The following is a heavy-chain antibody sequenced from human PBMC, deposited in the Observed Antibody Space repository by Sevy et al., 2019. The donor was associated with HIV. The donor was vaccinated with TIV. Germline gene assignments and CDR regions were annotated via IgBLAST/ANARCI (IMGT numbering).Heavy chain of an antibody. Sequence: GGCLRLSCAASGFSFSDYYMTWIHQAPGKGLEWVSYISGSTNAIFYADSVKGRFIISRDNTKKSRYLRMNTLRAEDTAVYYCARVGLAASGGGFGAFDMWGQGTMVTVSS. CDR2: ISGSTNAI. V-gene: IGHV3-11*01. CDR3: ARVGLAASGGGFGAFDM. J-gene: IGHJ3*02. D-gene: IGHD6-13*01. CDR1: GFSFSDYY.